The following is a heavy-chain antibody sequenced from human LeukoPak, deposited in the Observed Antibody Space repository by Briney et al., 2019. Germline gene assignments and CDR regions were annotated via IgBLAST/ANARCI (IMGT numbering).Heavy chain of an antibody. V-gene: IGHV4-39*07. CDR2: MYYSGST. J-gene: IGHJ4*02. CDR1: SGSISTTSYY. D-gene: IGHD3-10*01. Sequence: SETLSLTCTVSSGSISTTSYYWGWIRQPPGMGLEWIGSMYYSGSTYYNPSLKSRVTISVDTSKSQFSLILSSVTAADTAVYYCAREMGSPRGGFDYWDQGTLVTVSS. CDR3: AREMGSPRGGFDY.